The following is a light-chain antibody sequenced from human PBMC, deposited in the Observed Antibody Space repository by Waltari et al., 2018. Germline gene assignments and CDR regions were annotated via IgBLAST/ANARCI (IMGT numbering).Light chain of an antibody. CDR2: KAS. CDR1: QSIGTW. J-gene: IGKJ2*01. V-gene: IGKV1-5*03. CDR3: QQYDAYPYT. Sequence: DIQMTQSPSTLSASVGDRVTITCRASQSIGTWLAWYQQKPGKAPKCLIYKASSLESGVPSRFSGSGSGTEFTLTISSLRPDDLATYYCQQYDAYPYTFGQGTKVEIK.